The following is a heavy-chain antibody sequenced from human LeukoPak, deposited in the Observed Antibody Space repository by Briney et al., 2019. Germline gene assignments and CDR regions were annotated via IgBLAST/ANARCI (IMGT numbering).Heavy chain of an antibody. CDR3: ARDLRSGVVPAATRGFDP. CDR2: IYTSGST. J-gene: IGHJ5*02. V-gene: IGHV4-4*07. CDR1: GGSTSSYY. D-gene: IGHD2-2*01. Sequence: TSETLSLTCTVSGGSTSSYYWSWIRQPAGKGLEWIGRIYTSGSTNYNPSLKSRVTMSVDTSKNQFSLKLSSVTAADTAVYYCARDLRSGVVPAATRGFDPWGQGTLVTVSS.